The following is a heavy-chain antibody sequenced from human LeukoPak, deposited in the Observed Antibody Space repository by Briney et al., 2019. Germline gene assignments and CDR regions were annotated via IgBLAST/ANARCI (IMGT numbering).Heavy chain of an antibody. CDR2: TIPIFGTA. D-gene: IGHD2-2*02. Sequence: ASVKVSCKASGGTFSSYAISWVRQAPGQGLEWMGGTIPIFGTANYAQKFQGRVTITADKSTSTAYMELSSLRSEDTGGDYCAREGCRSSGCYMDYRGRGTLVSVSS. V-gene: IGHV1-69*06. CDR3: AREGCRSSGCYMDY. CDR1: GGTFSSYA. J-gene: IGHJ4*02.